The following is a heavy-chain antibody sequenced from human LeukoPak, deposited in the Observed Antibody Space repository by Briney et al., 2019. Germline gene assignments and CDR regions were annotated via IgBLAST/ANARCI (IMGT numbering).Heavy chain of an antibody. Sequence: ASVKVSCKASGYTFTGYYMHWVRQAPGQGLEWMGWINPNSGGTNYAQKFQGRVTMTRDTSISTAYMELSRLRSDDTAVYYCARDERNCSGGSCYALHFDYWGQGTLVTVSS. CDR1: GYTFTGYY. D-gene: IGHD2-15*01. CDR3: ARDERNCSGGSCYALHFDY. CDR2: INPNSGGT. V-gene: IGHV1-2*02. J-gene: IGHJ4*02.